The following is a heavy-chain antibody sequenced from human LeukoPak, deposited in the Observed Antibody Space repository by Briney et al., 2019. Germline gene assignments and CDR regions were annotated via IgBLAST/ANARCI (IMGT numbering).Heavy chain of an antibody. CDR2: ISYDGSNK. CDR1: GFPFSACE. J-gene: IGHJ4*02. CDR3: ARDGSIAVAGMRKDFDY. D-gene: IGHD6-19*01. Sequence: GGSLRLSCAASGFPFSACEMNWVRQAPGKGLEWVAVISYDGSNKYYADSVKGRFTISRDNSKNTLYLQMNSLRAEDTAVYYCARDGSIAVAGMRKDFDYWGQGTLVTVSS. V-gene: IGHV3-30*04.